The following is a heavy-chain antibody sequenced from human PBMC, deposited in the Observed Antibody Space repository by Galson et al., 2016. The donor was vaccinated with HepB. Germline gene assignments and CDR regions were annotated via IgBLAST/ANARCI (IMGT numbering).Heavy chain of an antibody. CDR3: ARVGSGGYSYGYGLDY. V-gene: IGHV1-3*01. CDR1: GYTFSTYS. CDR2: INAGTGNT. D-gene: IGHD5-18*01. Sequence: SVKVSCKAAGYTFSTYSMHWVRQVSGQRLEWMGWINAGTGNTKYSQNFQGRITISNDISESTAYMELSSLKSEDTAVYYCARVGSGGYSYGYGLDYWGQGTLLTVSS. J-gene: IGHJ4*02.